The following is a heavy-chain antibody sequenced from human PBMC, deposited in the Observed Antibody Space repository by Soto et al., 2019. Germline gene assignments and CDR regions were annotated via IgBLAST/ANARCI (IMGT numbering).Heavy chain of an antibody. CDR3: VRGLRWRDLDF. CDR2: INPSSGDT. Sequence: QVQLAQSGAEVKKPGASVKVSCKASGYTFINFFIQWVRQAPGQGLEWMGWINPSSGDTQYVEKFQDRVTMTRDASISTAHMELRRLTTDDTAVYYCVRGLRWRDLDFWGQGTTVTVSS. D-gene: IGHD2-21*01. J-gene: IGHJ4*02. CDR1: GYTFINFF. V-gene: IGHV1-2*02.